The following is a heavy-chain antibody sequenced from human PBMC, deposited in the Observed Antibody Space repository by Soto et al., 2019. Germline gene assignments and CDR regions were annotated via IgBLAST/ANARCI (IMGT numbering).Heavy chain of an antibody. CDR3: ARHGGYYDYVWGSYRLFYFDY. Sequence: PLETLSLTCTVSGGSISSSSYYWGWIRQPPGKGLEWIGSIYYSGSTYYNPSLKSRVTISVETSKNQFSLKLSSVTAADTAVYYCARHGGYYDYVWGSYRLFYFDYWGQGTLVTVSS. CDR1: GGSISSSSYY. CDR2: IYYSGST. D-gene: IGHD3-16*02. V-gene: IGHV4-39*01. J-gene: IGHJ4*02.